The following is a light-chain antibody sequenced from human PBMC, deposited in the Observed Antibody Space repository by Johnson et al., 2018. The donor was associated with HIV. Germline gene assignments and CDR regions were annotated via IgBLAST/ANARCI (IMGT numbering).Light chain of an antibody. V-gene: IGLV1-51*02. CDR3: GTWDSSLSAYV. CDR1: SSNIGNNY. Sequence: QSFLTQPPSVSAAPGQKVTISCSGSSSNIGNNYVSWYQQLPGTAPKLLIYENNKRPSGIPARFSGSKSGTSATLGITGLQTGDEADYYCGTWDSSLSAYVVGTGTKVTV. CDR2: ENN. J-gene: IGLJ1*01.